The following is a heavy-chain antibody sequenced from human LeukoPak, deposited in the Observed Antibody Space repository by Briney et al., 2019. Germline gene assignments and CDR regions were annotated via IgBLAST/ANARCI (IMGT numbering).Heavy chain of an antibody. Sequence: PSETLSLTCSVSGGSISSYYWSWIRQPPGKGLEWIGYIYYSGSTNYNPSLKSRVTISVDTSKNQFSLKLSSVTAADTAVYYCARYYYGSGGDYWGQGTLVTVSS. J-gene: IGHJ4*02. CDR2: IYYSGST. CDR3: ARYYYGSGGDY. V-gene: IGHV4-59*08. CDR1: GGSISSYY. D-gene: IGHD3-10*01.